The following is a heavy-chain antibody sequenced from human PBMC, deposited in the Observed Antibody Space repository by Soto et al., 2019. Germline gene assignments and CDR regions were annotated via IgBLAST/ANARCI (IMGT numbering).Heavy chain of an antibody. CDR3: AKDNLRSGLGNWFDP. CDR2: ISWNSGTT. D-gene: IGHD6-19*01. J-gene: IGHJ5*02. V-gene: IGHV3-9*01. CDR1: EFSFEEYA. Sequence: EMRLVESGGALAKPGGSLRLSCEASEFSFEEYAMNWVRQGPGKGLEWVARISWNSGTTHYADSVKGRFAISRDNGKNLVYLEMNGLRIEDTALYYCAKDNLRSGLGNWFDPWGQGTWVSVSS.